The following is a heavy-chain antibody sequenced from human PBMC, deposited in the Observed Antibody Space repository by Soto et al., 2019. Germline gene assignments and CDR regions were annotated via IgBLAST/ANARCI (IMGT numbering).Heavy chain of an antibody. CDR2: ISAYNGNT. J-gene: IGHJ6*02. V-gene: IGHV1-18*01. D-gene: IGHD2-21*02. CDR1: GYTFTSYG. Sequence: QVQLVQSGAEVKKPGASVKVSCKASGYTFTSYGISWVRQAPGQGLEWMGWISAYNGNTNYAQKLQGRVTMTTDTSTSTAYMELRSLRADDTAGYDCARDAAYCGGDCYYDYYYYGMDFWGQGTTVTVSS. CDR3: ARDAAYCGGDCYYDYYYYGMDF.